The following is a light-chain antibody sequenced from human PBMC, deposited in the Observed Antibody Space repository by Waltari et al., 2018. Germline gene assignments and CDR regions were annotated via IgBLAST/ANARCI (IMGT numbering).Light chain of an antibody. CDR2: DVS. CDR3: FSYAGSNSFA. Sequence: QSALTQPASVSGSRGQSITVSCIGTSNDIGRYNFVSWFQQHPGRAPKLMIYDVSERPLGVSNRFSGSKSGNTASLTISGLQAEDEADYYCFSYAGSNSFAFGGGTRVTVL. V-gene: IGLV2-23*02. J-gene: IGLJ2*01. CDR1: SNDIGRYNF.